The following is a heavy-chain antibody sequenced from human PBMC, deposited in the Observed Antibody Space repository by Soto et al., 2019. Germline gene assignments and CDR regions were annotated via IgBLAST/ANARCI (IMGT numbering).Heavy chain of an antibody. Sequence: GVSLILSCAASGFIVSSNYMSWVRQAPGKGLEWVSVIYSGGSANYADSVKGRFTISRDDSKNTLYLQMNSLRAEDTAVYYCVRDDYGLDVWGQGTAVTVSS. CDR3: VRDDYGLDV. J-gene: IGHJ6*02. CDR2: IYSGGSA. CDR1: GFIVSSNY. V-gene: IGHV3-53*01.